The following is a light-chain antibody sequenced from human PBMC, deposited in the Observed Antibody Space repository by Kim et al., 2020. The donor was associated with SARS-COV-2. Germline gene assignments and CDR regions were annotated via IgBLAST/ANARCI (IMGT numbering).Light chain of an antibody. J-gene: IGLJ2*01. CDR2: GKN. CDR1: SLRLSY. CDR3: NSWDTSTFHVV. V-gene: IGLV3-19*01. Sequence: SSELTQDPAVSVALGQTVTITCKGDSLRLSYASWYQQKPGQAPLLVIYGKNSRPSGIPDRFSGSSSGTTASLTITGAQAEDEADYYCNSWDTSTFHVVFGGGTQLTVL.